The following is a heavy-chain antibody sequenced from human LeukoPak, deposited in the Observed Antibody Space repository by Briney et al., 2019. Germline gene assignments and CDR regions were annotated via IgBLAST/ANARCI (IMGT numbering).Heavy chain of an antibody. CDR1: GFTFSSYS. D-gene: IGHD6-6*01. CDR2: ISSSSSTI. J-gene: IGHJ4*02. Sequence: TGGSLRLSSAAAGFTFSSYSMNWVRQAPGKGLEWVSYISSSSSTIYYADSVKGRFTISRDNAKNSLYLQMNSLRDEDTAVYYRARDNIAARPFDYWGQGTLVTVSS. CDR3: ARDNIAARPFDY. V-gene: IGHV3-48*02.